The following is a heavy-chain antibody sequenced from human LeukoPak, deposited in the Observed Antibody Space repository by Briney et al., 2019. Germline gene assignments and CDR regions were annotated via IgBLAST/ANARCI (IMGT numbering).Heavy chain of an antibody. Sequence: TGGSLRLSCAASGFTFSSHTMNWVRQAPGKGLEWVSSISSSGSSTFFADSVKRRFTISRDNLKNTLYLQMNNLRAEGTAVYHCAKGVSGSHAVYFDYWGQGTLVTVSS. J-gene: IGHJ4*02. CDR3: AKGVSGSHAVYFDY. CDR1: GFTFSSHT. D-gene: IGHD1-26*01. V-gene: IGHV3-23*01. CDR2: ISSSGSST.